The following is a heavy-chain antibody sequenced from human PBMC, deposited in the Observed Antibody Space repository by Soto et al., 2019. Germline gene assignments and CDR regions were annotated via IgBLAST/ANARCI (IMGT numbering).Heavy chain of an antibody. CDR2: INHSGST. CDR3: ARGSASPAEYFQH. Sequence: SETLSLTCAVYGGSFSGYYWSWIRQPPGKGLEWIGEINHSGSTNYNPSLKSRVTISVATSKNQFSLKLSSVTAADTAVYYCARGSASPAEYFQHWGQGTLVTVSS. CDR1: GGSFSGYY. J-gene: IGHJ1*01. D-gene: IGHD6-25*01. V-gene: IGHV4-34*01.